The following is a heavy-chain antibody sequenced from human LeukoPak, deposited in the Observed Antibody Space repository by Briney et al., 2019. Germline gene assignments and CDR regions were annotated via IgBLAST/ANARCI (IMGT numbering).Heavy chain of an antibody. CDR2: ISSSSSTI. D-gene: IGHD5-18*01. Sequence: GGSLRLSCAASGFTFSSYSMNWVRQAPGKGLEWVSYISSSSSTIYYADSVKGPFTISRDNAKNSLYLQMNSLRAEDTAVYYCARDYRGYSYGYFGYWGQGTLVTVSS. V-gene: IGHV3-48*01. CDR3: ARDYRGYSYGYFGY. J-gene: IGHJ4*02. CDR1: GFTFSSYS.